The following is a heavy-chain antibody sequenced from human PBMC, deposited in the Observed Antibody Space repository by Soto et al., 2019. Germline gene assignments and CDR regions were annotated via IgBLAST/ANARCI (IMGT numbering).Heavy chain of an antibody. V-gene: IGHV2-5*01. Sequence: QITLKESGPTLVKPTQTLTLTCTFSGFSLSTSGVGVGWIRQPPGKALEWLALIYWNDDKRYSPSLKSRLTITNDTTKNQVVLTMTNMDPVDTATYYCANSYRATVTTVYYYGMDVWGQGTTVTVSS. D-gene: IGHD4-4*01. CDR3: ANSYRATVTTVYYYGMDV. J-gene: IGHJ6*02. CDR1: GFSLSTSGVG. CDR2: IYWNDDK.